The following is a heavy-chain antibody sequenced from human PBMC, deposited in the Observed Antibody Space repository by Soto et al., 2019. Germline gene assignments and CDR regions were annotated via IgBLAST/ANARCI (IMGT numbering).Heavy chain of an antibody. D-gene: IGHD3-3*01. CDR3: ARVYYDFWSGYYSHYFDY. CDR1: GGSFSGYY. Sequence: SETLSLTCAVYGGSFSGYYWSWIRQPPGKGLEWIGEINHSGSTNYNPSLKSRVTISVDTSKNQFSLKLSSVTAADTAVYYCARVYYDFWSGYYSHYFDYWGQGTLVTVSS. V-gene: IGHV4-34*01. J-gene: IGHJ4*02. CDR2: INHSGST.